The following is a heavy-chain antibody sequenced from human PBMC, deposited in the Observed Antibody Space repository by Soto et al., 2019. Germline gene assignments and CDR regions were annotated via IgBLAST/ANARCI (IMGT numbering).Heavy chain of an antibody. CDR1: GGSFRGYY. CDR2: INQSGSA. V-gene: IGHV4-34*01. Sequence: SETLSLTCTVFGGSFRGYYWSWIRQPPGKGLEWIGEINQSGSANYHPSLKSRVTISLDTSKNQFSLKLSSVTAADTAVYYCARGSRDHTSDYYDSSGYLTSYFDYWGQGTQVPVSS. J-gene: IGHJ4*02. D-gene: IGHD3-22*01. CDR3: ARGSRDHTSDYYDSSGYLTSYFDY.